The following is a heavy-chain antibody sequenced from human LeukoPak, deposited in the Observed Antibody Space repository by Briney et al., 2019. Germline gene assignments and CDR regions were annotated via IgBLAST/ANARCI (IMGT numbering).Heavy chain of an antibody. D-gene: IGHD6-19*01. CDR3: AREKSVLPGSSGWYNSDGFDP. CDR2: INPDGRTA. Sequence: PGGSLRLSCAASGFTFSDYWMYWVRQGPGKRLLSVSRINPDGRTAHYADSVTGRFTISRDNAKNSLFLQMNSLRAEDTAVYYCAREKSVLPGSSGWYNSDGFDPWGQGTLVIVSS. J-gene: IGHJ5*02. CDR1: GFTFSDYW. V-gene: IGHV3-74*01.